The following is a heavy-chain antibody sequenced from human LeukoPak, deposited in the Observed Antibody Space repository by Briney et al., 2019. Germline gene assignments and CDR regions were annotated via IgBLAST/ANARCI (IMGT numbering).Heavy chain of an antibody. Sequence: PGGSLRLSCAASGFTFSGHGMHWVRQAPGKGLEWVADISYDGSNKYHADSVKGRFTISRDNSKSTLYLHMNSLRAEDTAVYYCAKHFRSTITMVRGVNDYWGQGTLVTASS. V-gene: IGHV3-30*18. CDR1: GFTFSGHG. J-gene: IGHJ4*02. D-gene: IGHD3-10*01. CDR3: AKHFRSTITMVRGVNDY. CDR2: ISYDGSNK.